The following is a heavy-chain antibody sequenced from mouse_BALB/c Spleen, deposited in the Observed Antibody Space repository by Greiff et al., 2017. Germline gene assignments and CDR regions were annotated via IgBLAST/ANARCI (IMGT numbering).Heavy chain of an antibody. D-gene: IGHD1-1*01. J-gene: IGHJ2*01. CDR3: ARGATVTDY. Sequence: QVQLQQPGAELVMPGASVKMSCKASGYTFTDYWMHWVKQRPGQGLEWIGAIDTSDSYTSYNQKFKGKATLTVDESSSTAYMQLSSLTSEDSAVYYCARGATVTDYWGQGTTLTVSS. CDR1: GYTFTDYW. V-gene: IGHV1-69*01. CDR2: IDTSDSYT.